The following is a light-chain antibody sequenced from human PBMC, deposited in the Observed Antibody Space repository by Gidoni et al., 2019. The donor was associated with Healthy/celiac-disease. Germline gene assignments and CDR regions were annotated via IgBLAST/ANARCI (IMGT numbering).Light chain of an antibody. V-gene: IGKV3-15*01. CDR1: QSVSSN. CDR2: GAS. J-gene: IGKJ4*01. Sequence: TLSVSPGERATLSCRASQSVSSNLAWYQQKPGQAPRLLIYGASTRATGIPARFSGSGSGTEFTLTISSLQSEDFAVYYCQQYNNWPLTFGGGTKVEIK. CDR3: QQYNNWPLT.